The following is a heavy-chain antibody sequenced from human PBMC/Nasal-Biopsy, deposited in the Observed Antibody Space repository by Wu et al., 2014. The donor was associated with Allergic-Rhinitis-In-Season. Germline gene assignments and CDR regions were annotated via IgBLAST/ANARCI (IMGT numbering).Heavy chain of an antibody. CDR1: GFSVSSRGVG. J-gene: IGHJ6*02. Sequence: PTQTLTVTCTFSGFSVSSRGVGVGWIRQPPGKALEWLALIYWDDDKRYSSSLKTRLNITRDTSKKQVVLTVARVDPADTATYYCAHSYYGMDVWGQGTTVSVSS. V-gene: IGHV2-5*02. CDR3: AHSYYGMDV. CDR2: IYWDDDK.